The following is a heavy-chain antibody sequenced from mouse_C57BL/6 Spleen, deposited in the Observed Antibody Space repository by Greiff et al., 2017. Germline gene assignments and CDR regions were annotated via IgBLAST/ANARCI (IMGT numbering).Heavy chain of an antibody. J-gene: IGHJ2*01. D-gene: IGHD6-1*01. CDR3: ARSSSFDY. Sequence: QVQLQQSGPELVKPGASVKISCKASGYAFSSSWLNWVKQRPGKGLEWIGRIYPGDGDTNYNGKFKGKATLTADKSSSTAYMQLSSLTSEDSAVYFCARSSSFDYWGQGTTLTVSS. CDR1: GYAFSSSW. V-gene: IGHV1-82*01. CDR2: IYPGDGDT.